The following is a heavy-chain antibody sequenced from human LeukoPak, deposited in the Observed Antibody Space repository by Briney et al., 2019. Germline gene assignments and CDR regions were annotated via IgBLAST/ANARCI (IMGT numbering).Heavy chain of an antibody. CDR2: INHSGST. CDR1: GGSFSGYY. CDR3: ASSVGATIIDY. Sequence: SETLSLTCAVYGGSFSGYYWSWIRQPPGKGLEWIGEINHSGSTNYNPSLKSRVTISVDTSKNQFSLKLSSVTAADTAVYYCASSVGATIIDYWGQGTLVTVSS. D-gene: IGHD1-26*01. J-gene: IGHJ4*02. V-gene: IGHV4-34*01.